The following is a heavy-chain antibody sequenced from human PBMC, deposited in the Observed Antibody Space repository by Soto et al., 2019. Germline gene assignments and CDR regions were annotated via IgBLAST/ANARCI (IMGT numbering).Heavy chain of an antibody. Sequence: QVQLEQSGAEVKKPGASVKVSCKASGYTFTSYGISWVRQAPGQGLEWMGWISAYNGNTNYAQKLQGRVTMTTDTSTSTAYMELRSLRSDDTAVYYCARSIGRRLHEYYYGMDVWGQGTTVTVSS. CDR1: GYTFTSYG. CDR2: ISAYNGNT. V-gene: IGHV1-18*01. CDR3: ARSIGRRLHEYYYGMDV. J-gene: IGHJ6*02. D-gene: IGHD5-12*01.